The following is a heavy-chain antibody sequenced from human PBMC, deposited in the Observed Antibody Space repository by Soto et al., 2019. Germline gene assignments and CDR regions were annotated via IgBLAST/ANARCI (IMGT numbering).Heavy chain of an antibody. V-gene: IGHV1-69*06. CDR3: ARPWTDGDYYYYYGMDV. Sequence: QVQLVQSGAEVKKPGSSVKVSCKASGGTFSSYAISWVRQAPGQGLEWMGGIIPIFGTANYAQKFQGRVTITADKSTSTAYMELSSLRSEDTAVYYCARPWTDGDYYYYYGMDVWGQGTTVTVSS. J-gene: IGHJ6*02. CDR1: GGTFSSYA. CDR2: IIPIFGTA. D-gene: IGHD1-1*01.